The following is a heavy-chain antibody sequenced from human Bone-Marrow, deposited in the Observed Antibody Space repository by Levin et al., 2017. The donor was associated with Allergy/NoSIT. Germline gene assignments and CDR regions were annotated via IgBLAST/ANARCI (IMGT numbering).Heavy chain of an antibody. V-gene: IGHV1-69*04. J-gene: IGHJ4*02. D-gene: IGHD2-21*02. CDR2: IIPTIGIT. CDR1: GGTFSRYG. CDR3: ARFTPIGGGMWPNDLGG. Sequence: KISCKASGGTFSRYGISWVRQAPGQGLEWMGRIIPTIGITNYAQKFQGRVTITADKSTSTAYMELNTLRSEDTALYYCARFTPIGGGMWPNDLGGWGQGTLVTVSS.